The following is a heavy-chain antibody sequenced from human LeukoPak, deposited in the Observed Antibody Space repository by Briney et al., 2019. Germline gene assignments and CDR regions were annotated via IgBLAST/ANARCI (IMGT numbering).Heavy chain of an antibody. CDR1: GFTFSDYS. D-gene: IGHD2-8*02. Sequence: GGSLRLSCAASGFTFSDYSMNWVRQAPGKGLEGVSSIFPSGGEIHYADSVRGRFTISRDNSKSTLSLQMNSLRAEDTAIYYCATYRQVLLPFESWGQGTLVTVSS. CDR3: ATYRQVLLPFES. J-gene: IGHJ4*02. V-gene: IGHV3-21*04. CDR2: IFPSGGEI.